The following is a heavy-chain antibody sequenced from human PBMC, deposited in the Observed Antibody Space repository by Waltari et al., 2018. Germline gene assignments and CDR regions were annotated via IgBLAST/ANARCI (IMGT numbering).Heavy chain of an antibody. CDR1: GGSISSYY. CDR2: IYYSGST. CDR3: AGSAWRYCSSTSCRWFDP. D-gene: IGHD2-2*01. V-gene: IGHV4-59*01. J-gene: IGHJ5*02. Sequence: QVQLQESGPGLVKPSETLSLTCTVSGGSISSYYWSWIRQPPGKGLEWIGYIYYSGSTNYNPSLKRRVTISVDTSKIQFSLKLSSVTAADTAVYYCAGSAWRYCSSTSCRWFDPWGQGTLVTVSS.